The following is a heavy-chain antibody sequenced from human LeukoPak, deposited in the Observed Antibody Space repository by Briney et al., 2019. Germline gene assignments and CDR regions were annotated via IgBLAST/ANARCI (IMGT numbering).Heavy chain of an antibody. J-gene: IGHJ3*02. D-gene: IGHD4-17*01. V-gene: IGHV3-7*03. CDR3: ARISTVTSLDAFDI. Sequence: PGGSLRLSCGASGFIFKRYWMSWVRQAPGKGPEWVANIKENGSEEYYVDSVKGRFTISRDNAKNSLYLQMNSLRAEDTAVYYCARISTVTSLDAFDIWGQGTMVTVSS. CDR2: IKENGSEE. CDR1: GFIFKRYW.